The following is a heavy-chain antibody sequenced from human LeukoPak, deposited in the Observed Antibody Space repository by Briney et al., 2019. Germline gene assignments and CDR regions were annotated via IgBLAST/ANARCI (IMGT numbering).Heavy chain of an antibody. Sequence: ASVTVSCKTSGYTFTNYGVNWVRQAPGQGLEWMGWISTYNGNTNYAQRLQGRVTMTTDTSTSTAYMELRSLRSDDTAVFYCARHRLHRLHYDRSGYYHDAFDIWGQGTMVTVSS. J-gene: IGHJ3*02. CDR2: ISTYNGNT. CDR3: ARHRLHRLHYDRSGYYHDAFDI. D-gene: IGHD3-22*01. V-gene: IGHV1-18*01. CDR1: GYTFTNYG.